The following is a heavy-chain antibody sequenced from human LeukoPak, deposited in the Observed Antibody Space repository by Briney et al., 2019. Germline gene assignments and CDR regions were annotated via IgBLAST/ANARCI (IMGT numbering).Heavy chain of an antibody. J-gene: IGHJ4*02. V-gene: IGHV3-66*01. D-gene: IGHD3-3*01. CDR1: GFTVSSNY. Sequence: GGSLRLSCAASGFTVSSNYMSWVRQAPGKGLEWVSVIYSGGSTYYADSVKGRFTISRDNSKNTLYLQMNSLRAEDTAVYYCAKGAAVTIFGVVTYFDYWGQGTLVTVSS. CDR3: AKGAAVTIFGVVTYFDY. CDR2: IYSGGST.